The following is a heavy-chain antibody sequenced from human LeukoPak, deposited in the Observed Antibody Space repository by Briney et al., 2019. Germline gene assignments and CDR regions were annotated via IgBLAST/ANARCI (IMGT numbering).Heavy chain of an antibody. V-gene: IGHV3-30*18. CDR2: ISYDGSNK. J-gene: IGHJ6*02. CDR3: AKAYGDYWPHYYYYGMDV. CDR1: GFTFSSYG. Sequence: TGGSLRLSCAASGFTFSSYGMHWVRQAPGKGLEWVAVISYDGSNKYYADSVKGRFTISRDNSKNTLYLQMSSLRAEDTAVYYCAKAYGDYWPHYYYYGMDVWGQGTTVTVSS. D-gene: IGHD4-17*01.